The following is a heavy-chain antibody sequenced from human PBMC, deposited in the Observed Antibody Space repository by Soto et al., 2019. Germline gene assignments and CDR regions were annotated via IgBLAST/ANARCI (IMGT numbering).Heavy chain of an antibody. J-gene: IGHJ3*02. D-gene: IGHD3-10*01. CDR2: IWYDGSKK. CDR1: GFTFSNYG. V-gene: IGHV3-33*06. CDR3: AKDRGRQGGFDM. Sequence: QVQLVESGGGVVQPGRSLRLSCVASGFTFSNYGMHWVRQAPGKGLAWVAVIWYDGSKKYYADSVKGRFTICRDNSKNTVFLQTNSLRVEDTAMYYCAKDRGRQGGFDMWGQGRVVTVSS.